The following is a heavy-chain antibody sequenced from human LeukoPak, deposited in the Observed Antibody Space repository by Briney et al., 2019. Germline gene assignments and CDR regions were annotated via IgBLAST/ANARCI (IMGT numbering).Heavy chain of an antibody. V-gene: IGHV3-30*18. Sequence: GGSLRLSCAASGFTFSSYGMHWVRQAPGKGLEWVAVISYDGSNKYYADSVKGRFTISRDNTKNTLYLQMNSLRAEDTAVYYCAKAYTIFGVVFYFDYWGQGTLVTVSS. CDR3: AKAYTIFGVVFYFDY. CDR2: ISYDGSNK. J-gene: IGHJ4*02. D-gene: IGHD3-3*01. CDR1: GFTFSSYG.